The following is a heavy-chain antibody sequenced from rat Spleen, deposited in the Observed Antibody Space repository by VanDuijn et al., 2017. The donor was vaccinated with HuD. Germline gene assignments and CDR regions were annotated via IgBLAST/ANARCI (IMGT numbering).Heavy chain of an antibody. J-gene: IGHJ2*01. CDR3: ARGLPGYTLFGY. V-gene: IGHV5-25*01. CDR1: GFTYRNFY. CDR2: ISPGGGDT. D-gene: IGHD1-4*01. Sequence: EVQLVESGGGLVQPGRSMKLSCAASGFTYRNFYMAWVRQAPTRGLEWVASISPGGGDTYYRVSVKGRFTISRDNAISTLYLQMDRLRSEDPATYSCARGLPGYTLFGYWGQGVMVTVSS.